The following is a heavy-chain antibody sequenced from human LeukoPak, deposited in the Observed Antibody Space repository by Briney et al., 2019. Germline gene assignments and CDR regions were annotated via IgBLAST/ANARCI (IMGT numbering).Heavy chain of an antibody. D-gene: IGHD3-22*01. CDR3: ARALDYYDSSGYTYFAD. CDR2: IYYSGST. Sequence: SETLSLTCTVSGGSISSYYWSWVRQPPGKGREWIGYIYYSGSTNYNPSLKSRVTISVDTSKDQFSLKLSSVTGADTAVYYCARALDYYDSSGYTYFADWGQGTLVTVSS. CDR1: GGSISSYY. V-gene: IGHV4-59*01. J-gene: IGHJ4*02.